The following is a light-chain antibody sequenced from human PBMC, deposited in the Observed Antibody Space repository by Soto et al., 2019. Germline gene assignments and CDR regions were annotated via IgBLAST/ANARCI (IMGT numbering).Light chain of an antibody. V-gene: IGKV1-9*01. CDR1: QGISSS. Sequence: DIPLTQSPSFLSASLGDRVTITCRASQGISSSLAWYQQKAGKAPKILIYAASTLQSGVPSRFSGSGSGTEFTLTISSLQPEDFATYYCQQLNTYPLTFGGGTNVDIK. CDR2: AAS. J-gene: IGKJ4*01. CDR3: QQLNTYPLT.